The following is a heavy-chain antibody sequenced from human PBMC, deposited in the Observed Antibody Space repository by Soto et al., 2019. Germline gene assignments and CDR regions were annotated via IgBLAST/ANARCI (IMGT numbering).Heavy chain of an antibody. J-gene: IGHJ4*02. Sequence: EVQLVESGGDLVQPGGSLRLSCAASGFTFSTYWMHWVRQAPGKGLLWVSRIKTDGTYATYAASVKGRFTISRDNAKNTLYLQMNSLRVEDAAVYDSAAGGSGYYANWGQGTLVTVSS. D-gene: IGHD3-22*01. CDR1: GFTFSTYW. CDR2: IKTDGTYA. CDR3: AAGGSGYYAN. V-gene: IGHV3-74*01.